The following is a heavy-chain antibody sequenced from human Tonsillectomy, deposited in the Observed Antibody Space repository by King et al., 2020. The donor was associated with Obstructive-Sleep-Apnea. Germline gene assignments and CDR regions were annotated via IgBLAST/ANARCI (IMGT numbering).Heavy chain of an antibody. CDR1: GYSFASYW. CDR3: ARQLISGSSPRFDY. D-gene: IGHD3-10*01. J-gene: IGHJ4*02. V-gene: IGHV5-51*01. CDR2: IYPGYSDT. Sequence: VQLVQSGAEVKKPGESLKISCKCSGYSFASYWIGWVRQIPGKVLEWMGIIYPGYSDTRYSPSFQGQVTISADKSISTAYLQWRSLKASDTAMYFCARQLISGSSPRFDYWGQGTLVTVSS.